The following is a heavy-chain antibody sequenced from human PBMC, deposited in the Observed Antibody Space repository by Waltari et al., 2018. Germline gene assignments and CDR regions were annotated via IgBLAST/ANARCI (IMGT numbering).Heavy chain of an antibody. D-gene: IGHD2-15*01. CDR1: GFTFSRFG. J-gene: IGHJ4*02. V-gene: IGHV3-33*01. CDR3: ASQSTTLFDY. CDR2: IWHEGSND. Sequence: QVQLVESGGGVVQPGRSLRLSCAASGFTFSRFGMHWVRQAPGKGREWVAVIWHEGSNDYYVDSVKGRFTISRDNSKNTLYLQMNSLRAEDSAVYYCASQSTTLFDYWGQGTLVAVSS.